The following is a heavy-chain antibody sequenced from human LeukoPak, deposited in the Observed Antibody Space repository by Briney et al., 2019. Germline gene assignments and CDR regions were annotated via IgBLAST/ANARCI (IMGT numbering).Heavy chain of an antibody. V-gene: IGHV3-74*01. CDR1: GFTFSSYW. D-gene: IGHD2-15*01. CDR3: AREHKGYCSGGSCRRYYYYYYGMDV. Sequence: GGSLRLSCAASGFTFSSYWMHWVRQAPGKGLVWVSRINSDGSSTSYADSVKGRFTISRDNAKNTVYLQMNSLRAEDTAVYYCAREHKGYCSGGSCRRYYYYYYGMDVWGQGTTVAVSS. CDR2: INSDGSST. J-gene: IGHJ6*02.